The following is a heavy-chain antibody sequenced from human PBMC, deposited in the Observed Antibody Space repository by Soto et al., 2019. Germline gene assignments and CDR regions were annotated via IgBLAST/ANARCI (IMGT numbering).Heavy chain of an antibody. CDR2: ISSSGSTI. CDR3: ARDTPSYYDFWSGSQYYYYYMDV. J-gene: IGHJ6*03. D-gene: IGHD3-3*01. Sequence: GGSLRLSCAASGFTFSDYYMSWIRQAPGKGLEWVSYISSSGSTIYYADSVKGRFTISRDNAKNSLYLRMNSLRAEDTAVYYCARDTPSYYDFWSGSQYYYYYMDVWGKGTTVTVSS. CDR1: GFTFSDYY. V-gene: IGHV3-11*01.